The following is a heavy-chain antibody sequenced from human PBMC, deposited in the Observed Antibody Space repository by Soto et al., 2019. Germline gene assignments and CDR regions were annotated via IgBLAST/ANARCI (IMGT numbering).Heavy chain of an antibody. J-gene: IGHJ4*02. V-gene: IGHV1-18*01. CDR3: ARGSDGVNRGWGFDS. Sequence: ASVKVSCKASGYSFSFYGINWVRQAPGQGLEWMGWINPSDGNRSFAQKFEDRVTMTTATSTNTVFLELRSLKSDDTAIYYCARGSDGVNRGWGFDSWGQGTMVTVAS. D-gene: IGHD3-10*01. CDR2: INPSDGNR. CDR1: GYSFSFYG.